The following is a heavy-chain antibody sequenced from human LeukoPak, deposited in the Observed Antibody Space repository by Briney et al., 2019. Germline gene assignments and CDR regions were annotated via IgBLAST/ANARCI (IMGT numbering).Heavy chain of an antibody. CDR1: GFTFSSYA. D-gene: IGHD6-19*01. CDR2: ISWNSGSI. CDR3: AKDLGIAVAGTIRGFDY. V-gene: IGHV3-9*01. J-gene: IGHJ4*02. Sequence: GGSLRLSCAASGFTFSSYAMHWVRQAPGKGLEWVSGISWNSGSIGYADSVKGRFTISRDNAKNSLYLQMNSLRAEDTALYYCAKDLGIAVAGTIRGFDYWGQGTLVTVSS.